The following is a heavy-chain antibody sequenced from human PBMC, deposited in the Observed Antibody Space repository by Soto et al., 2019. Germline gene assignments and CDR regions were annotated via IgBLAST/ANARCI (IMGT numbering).Heavy chain of an antibody. CDR1: GFTFGSHA. V-gene: IGHV3-30*04. Sequence: GGSLRLSCVGSGFTFGSHAMNWVRQAPGKGLEWVSVIAFDGTNKYYADSVRGRFTISRDNSKNTLYLQMDSLRPDDSAIYYCARSYGPFYDSSYCGLARNYFDYWGQGTLVTVSS. J-gene: IGHJ4*02. CDR2: IAFDGTNK. CDR3: ARSYGPFYDSSYCGLARNYFDY. D-gene: IGHD3-22*01.